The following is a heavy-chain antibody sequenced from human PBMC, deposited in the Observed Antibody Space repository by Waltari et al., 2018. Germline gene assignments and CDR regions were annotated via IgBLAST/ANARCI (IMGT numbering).Heavy chain of an antibody. J-gene: IGHJ4*02. CDR1: GFTVSSNY. V-gene: IGHV3-53*01. Sequence: EVQLVESGGGLIQPGGSLRLSCAASGFTVSSNYMSWVRQAPGKGLEWVSVIYSGGSTYDADSVKGRFTISRDNSKNTLYLQMNSLRAEDTAVYYCVRVNFEYSSSSFYFDYWGQGTLVTVSS. CDR3: VRVNFEYSSSSFYFDY. D-gene: IGHD6-6*01. CDR2: IYSGGST.